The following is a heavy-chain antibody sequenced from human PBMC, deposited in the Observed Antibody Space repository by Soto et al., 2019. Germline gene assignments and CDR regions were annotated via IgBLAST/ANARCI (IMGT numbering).Heavy chain of an antibody. Sequence: QVQLQESGPGLVKPSETLSLTCTVSGGSISSYYWSWIRQPPGKGLEWIGYIYYSGSTNYNPSLKSRVTISVDTSKNQFSLKLSSVTAADTAVYYCARETGYCSGGSCYSFYYFDYWGQGTLVTVSS. CDR3: ARETGYCSGGSCYSFYYFDY. D-gene: IGHD2-15*01. V-gene: IGHV4-59*01. J-gene: IGHJ4*02. CDR1: GGSISSYY. CDR2: IYYSGST.